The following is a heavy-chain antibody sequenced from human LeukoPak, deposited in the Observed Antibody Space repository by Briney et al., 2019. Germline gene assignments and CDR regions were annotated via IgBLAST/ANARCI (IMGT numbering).Heavy chain of an antibody. Sequence: PGGSLRLSCAVSGFTVSSNYMSWVRQAPGKGLEWVSVIYSGGTTYYSDSVKGRFTISRDNSKNTLYLQMNSLRAEDTAVYYYALTSGTAAYHLGYYWTVVCQPFDYWCQGTLVTVSS. D-gene: IGHD2-15*01. J-gene: IGHJ4*02. CDR1: GFTVSSNY. CDR2: IYSGGTT. V-gene: IGHV3-66*01. CDR3: ALTSGTAAYHLGYYWTVVCQPFDY.